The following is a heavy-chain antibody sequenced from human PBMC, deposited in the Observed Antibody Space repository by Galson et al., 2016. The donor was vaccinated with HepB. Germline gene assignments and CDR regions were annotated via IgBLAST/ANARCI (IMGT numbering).Heavy chain of an antibody. CDR1: GFSLSADGEG. D-gene: IGHD3-10*01. V-gene: IGHV2-5*02. CDR3: ARSDYGSGLYYFDY. CDR2: IYWDDDK. J-gene: IGHJ4*02. Sequence: PALVKPTQTLTLTCTFSGFSLSADGEGVGWIRQPPGKALEWLALIYWDDDKRYSPSLQTRLTIAKDTSKNQVVLTLTNMDPVDTATYYCARSDYGSGLYYFDYWGQGTLVTVSS.